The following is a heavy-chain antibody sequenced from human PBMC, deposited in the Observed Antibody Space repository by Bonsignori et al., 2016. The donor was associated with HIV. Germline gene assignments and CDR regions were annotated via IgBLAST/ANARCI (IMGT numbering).Heavy chain of an antibody. Sequence: SETLSLTCAVYGGSFSDYYWSWIRQPPGKGLEWIGEINHSGSTNCSPSLKSRVTISVDTSKNQFSLKLSSVTAADTAVYYCARGAPYYYDSSGSTYYYMDVWGKGTTVTVSS. CDR2: INHSGST. D-gene: IGHD3-22*01. V-gene: IGHV4-34*01. CDR3: ARGAPYYYDSSGSTYYYMDV. J-gene: IGHJ6*03. CDR1: GGSFSDYY.